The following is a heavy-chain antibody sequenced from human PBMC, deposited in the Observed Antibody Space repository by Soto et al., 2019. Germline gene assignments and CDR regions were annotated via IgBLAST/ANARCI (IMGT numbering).Heavy chain of an antibody. V-gene: IGHV1-18*01. Sequence: ASVKVSCKASGYTFTSYGISWVRQAPGQGLEWMGWISAYNGNTNYAQKLQGRVTMTTDTSTSTAYMELRSLRSDDTAVYYCAREAADIWSGYYKIWGQGTMVTVSS. D-gene: IGHD3-3*01. J-gene: IGHJ3*02. CDR3: AREAADIWSGYYKI. CDR1: GYTFTSYG. CDR2: ISAYNGNT.